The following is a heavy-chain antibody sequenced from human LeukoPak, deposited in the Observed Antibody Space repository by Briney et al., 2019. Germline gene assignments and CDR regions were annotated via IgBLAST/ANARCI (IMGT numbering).Heavy chain of an antibody. CDR2: INPNSGGT. CDR1: GYTFTGYY. J-gene: IGHJ5*02. D-gene: IGHD3-9*01. CDR3: ARGSYYDILTGYFRGGGWFDP. Sequence: ASVKVSCKASGYTFTGYYMHWVRQAPGQGLEWMGWINPNSGGTNYAQKFQGRVTMTRDTYISTAYMELSRLRSDDTAVYYCARGSYYDILTGYFRGGGWFDPWGQGTLVTVSP. V-gene: IGHV1-2*02.